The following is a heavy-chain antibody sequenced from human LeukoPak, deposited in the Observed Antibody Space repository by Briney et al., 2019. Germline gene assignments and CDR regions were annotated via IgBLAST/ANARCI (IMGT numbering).Heavy chain of an antibody. CDR1: GGTFSSYA. CDR3: AQTIQGYSGYDSGVV. CDR2: IIHIFGTA. Sequence: AAVKVSCKACGGTFSSYAISWVGQAPGQGVEGMGGIIHIFGTANYAQKFQGRVTITADESTSTAYLELSSLRSEDTAVYYCAQTIQGYSGYDSGVVWGKGTTVTVSS. D-gene: IGHD5-12*01. V-gene: IGHV1-69*13. J-gene: IGHJ6*04.